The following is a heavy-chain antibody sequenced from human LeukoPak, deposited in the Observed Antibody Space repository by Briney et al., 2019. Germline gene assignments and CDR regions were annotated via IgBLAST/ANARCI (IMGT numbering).Heavy chain of an antibody. Sequence: GASVKVSCKASGYTFTSYYMHWVRQAPGQGLEWMGWINPNSGGTNYAQKFQGWVTMTRDTSISTAYMELSRLRSDDTAVYYCARESHAYGDYGPIDYWGQGALVTVSS. V-gene: IGHV1-2*04. J-gene: IGHJ4*02. D-gene: IGHD4-17*01. CDR1: GYTFTSYY. CDR2: INPNSGGT. CDR3: ARESHAYGDYGPIDY.